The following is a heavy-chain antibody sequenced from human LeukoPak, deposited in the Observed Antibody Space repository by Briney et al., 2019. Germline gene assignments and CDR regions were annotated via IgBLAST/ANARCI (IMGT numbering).Heavy chain of an antibody. CDR3: AKDSGSSWYYNWFDP. J-gene: IGHJ5*02. CDR2: ISSSSSYI. CDR1: GFTFSSYS. Sequence: PGGSLRLSCAASGFTFSSYSMNWVRQAPGKGLEWVSSISSSSSYIYYADSVKGRFTISRDNSKNTLYLQMNSLRAEDTAVYYCAKDSGSSWYYNWFDPWGQGTLVTVSS. D-gene: IGHD6-13*01. V-gene: IGHV3-21*01.